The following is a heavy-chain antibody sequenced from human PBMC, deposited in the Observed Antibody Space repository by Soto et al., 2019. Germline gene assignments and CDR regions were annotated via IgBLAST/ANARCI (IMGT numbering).Heavy chain of an antibody. CDR2: IIPIFGTA. CDR1: GGTFSSYA. J-gene: IGHJ3*02. D-gene: IGHD3-22*01. V-gene: IGHV1-69*13. CDR3: ARDFPGVDPEMDYYDSSGYKGDAFDI. Sequence: GASVKVSCKASGGTFSSYAISWVRQAPGQGLEWMGGIIPIFGTANYAQKFQGRVTITADESTSTAYMELSSLRSEDTAVYYCARDFPGVDPEMDYYDSSGYKGDAFDIWGQGTMDTVS.